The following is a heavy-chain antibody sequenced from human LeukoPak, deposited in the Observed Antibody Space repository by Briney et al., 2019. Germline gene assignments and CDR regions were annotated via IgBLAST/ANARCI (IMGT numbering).Heavy chain of an antibody. CDR1: GFTFSSYA. V-gene: IGHV3-23*01. J-gene: IGHJ4*02. CDR2: ISGSGGST. Sequence: PGGSLRLSCAASGFTFSSYAMSWVRPAPGKGLEWVSGISGSGGSTYYADSVKGRFTISRDNSKNTLYLQMNSLRAEDTAVYYCAKVKGYDSSGYYSFFDYWGQGTLVTVSS. D-gene: IGHD3-22*01. CDR3: AKVKGYDSSGYYSFFDY.